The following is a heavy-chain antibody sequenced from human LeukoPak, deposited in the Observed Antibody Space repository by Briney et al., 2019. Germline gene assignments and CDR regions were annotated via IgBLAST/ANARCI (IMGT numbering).Heavy chain of an antibody. CDR3: AKLAYDSNAYPF. V-gene: IGHV3-23*01. D-gene: IGHD3-22*01. J-gene: IGHJ4*02. Sequence: GGSLRLSCAASGFTFSSCAMSWVRQAPGKGLEWVSTISGSDGRTYYADSVKGRFTISRDNSQNTLYLQMNSLTAEDTAVYYCAKLAYDSNAYPFWGQGTLVTVSS. CDR1: GFTFSSCA. CDR2: ISGSDGRT.